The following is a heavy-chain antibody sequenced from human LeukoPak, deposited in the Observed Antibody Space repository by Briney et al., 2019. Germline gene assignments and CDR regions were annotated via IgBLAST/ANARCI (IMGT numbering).Heavy chain of an antibody. Sequence: KPSETLSLTCTVSGGSISSSSYYWGWIRQPPGKGLEWIGSIYYSGSTYYNPSLKSRVTISVDTSKNQFSLKLSSVTAADTAVYYRARRPGMAVAGIFDYWGQGTLVTVSS. J-gene: IGHJ4*02. CDR3: ARRPGMAVAGIFDY. V-gene: IGHV4-39*01. CDR1: GGSISSSSYY. D-gene: IGHD6-19*01. CDR2: IYYSGST.